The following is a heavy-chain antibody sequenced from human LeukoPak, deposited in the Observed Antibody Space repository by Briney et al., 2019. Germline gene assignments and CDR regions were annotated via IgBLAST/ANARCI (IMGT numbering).Heavy chain of an antibody. J-gene: IGHJ4*02. CDR2: IYSGGST. CDR3: AEDQKLHPFHY. D-gene: IGHD2-15*01. V-gene: IGHV3-66*02. Sequence: PGGSLRLSCAASGFTVSSNYMSWVRQAPGKGLEWVSVIYSGGSTYYADSVKGRFSISRDNSKNTLYLQMNSLRAEDTSVYYCAEDQKLHPFHYGGQGPLVTVSS. CDR1: GFTVSSNY.